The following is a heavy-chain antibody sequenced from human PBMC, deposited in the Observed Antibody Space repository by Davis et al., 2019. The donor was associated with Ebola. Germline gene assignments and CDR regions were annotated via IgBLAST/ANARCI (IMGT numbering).Heavy chain of an antibody. CDR2: ISSYSNYI. CDR3: ARDPTRTYYDFWSGSSDYYYGMDV. J-gene: IGHJ6*02. D-gene: IGHD3-3*01. CDR1: GFTFSTYT. Sequence: PGGSLRLSCAASGFTFSTYTMNWVRQAPGKGLEWVSSISSYSNYIYYADSVKGRFTIPRDNAKNSLYLQMNSLRAEDTAVYYCARDPTRTYYDFWSGSSDYYYGMDVWGQGTTVTVSS. V-gene: IGHV3-21*01.